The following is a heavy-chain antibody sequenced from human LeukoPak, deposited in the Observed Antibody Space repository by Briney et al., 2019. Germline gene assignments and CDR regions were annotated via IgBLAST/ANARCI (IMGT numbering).Heavy chain of an antibody. Sequence: PGGFWRPSGRALGLTLSSYAMSWFRKAPGKGLEWVSAISGSGGSTYYADSVKGRFTISRDNSKNTLYLQMNSLRAEDTAVYYCAKDAVPAAPDYYYYGMDVWGQGTTVTVSS. J-gene: IGHJ6*02. CDR1: GLTLSSYA. V-gene: IGHV3-23*01. D-gene: IGHD2-2*01. CDR2: ISGSGGST. CDR3: AKDAVPAAPDYYYYGMDV.